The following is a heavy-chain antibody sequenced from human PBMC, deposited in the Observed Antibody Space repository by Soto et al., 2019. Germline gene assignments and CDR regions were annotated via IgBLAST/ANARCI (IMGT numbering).Heavy chain of an antibody. Sequence: QVQLEQSGPGLVKPSQTLSLTCNISGGSISSVNHYWSWIRQSPREGLEWIGYIFDSGTTHYNPSFKGRVTLLGDTSQRQFSLTIPSVTVADSAVYYCAREVSGTGAFDYWGRGTLVTVSS. D-gene: IGHD2-8*02. CDR1: GGSISSVNHY. CDR2: IFDSGTT. CDR3: AREVSGTGAFDY. V-gene: IGHV4-31*02. J-gene: IGHJ4*02.